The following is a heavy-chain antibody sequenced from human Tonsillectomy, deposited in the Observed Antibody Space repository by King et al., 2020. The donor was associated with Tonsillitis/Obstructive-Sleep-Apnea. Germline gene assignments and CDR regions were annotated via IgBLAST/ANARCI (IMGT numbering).Heavy chain of an antibody. CDR3: TTDLVVPGAINAFDI. CDR2: IKSKTDGGTT. D-gene: IGHD2-2*01. Sequence: VQLVESGGGLVKPGGSLRLSYAASGFIFTNAWMNWVRQAPGKGLEWVGRIKSKTDGGTTHYAAPVKGRFTISRDDSKNRLYLQMNSLKTEDTAVYYCTTDLVVPGAINAFDIWGQGTMVPVSS. J-gene: IGHJ3*02. CDR1: GFIFTNAW. V-gene: IGHV3-15*07.